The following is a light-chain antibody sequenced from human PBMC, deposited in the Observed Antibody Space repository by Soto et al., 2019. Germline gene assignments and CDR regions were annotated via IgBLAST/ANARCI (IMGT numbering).Light chain of an antibody. J-gene: IGKJ1*01. CDR1: QGISSW. CDR2: DAS. Sequence: DIQITQSPSTLSASVGDRVTITCRASQGISSWLAWYQQKPGKAPKLLIYDASSLESGVPSRFSGSGSGTEFTLTISSLQPDDFATYYCQQYNSYPWTFGQGTKVDIK. CDR3: QQYNSYPWT. V-gene: IGKV1-5*01.